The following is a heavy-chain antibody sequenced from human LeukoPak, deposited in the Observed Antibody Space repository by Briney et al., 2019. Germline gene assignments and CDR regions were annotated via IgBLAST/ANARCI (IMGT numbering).Heavy chain of an antibody. Sequence: ASVKVSCKVSGYTLRELSMHWVRQAPAKGLQWMGVFDPEDGESIIAQKFQGRLTMTEDTSTDTAYMELSSLTSEDTAMYYCATGHCNTASCDYYYMDVWGKGTTVTVSS. CDR2: FDPEDGES. CDR3: ATGHCNTASCDYYYMDV. CDR1: GYTLRELS. J-gene: IGHJ6*03. V-gene: IGHV1-24*01. D-gene: IGHD2/OR15-2a*01.